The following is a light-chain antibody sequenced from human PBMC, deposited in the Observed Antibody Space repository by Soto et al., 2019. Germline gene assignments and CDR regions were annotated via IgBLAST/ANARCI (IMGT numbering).Light chain of an antibody. CDR3: QQYSNWPPYT. J-gene: IGKJ2*01. CDR1: QSVSIH. Sequence: ETVMTQSPGTLSVSLGERATLSCRASQSVSIHLAWYQQKPGQAPRLLIYDTSTRATGIPARFSGSGSGTEFTLTISSLQSEDFAVYYCQQYSNWPPYTFGQGTKVDIK. V-gene: IGKV3-15*01. CDR2: DTS.